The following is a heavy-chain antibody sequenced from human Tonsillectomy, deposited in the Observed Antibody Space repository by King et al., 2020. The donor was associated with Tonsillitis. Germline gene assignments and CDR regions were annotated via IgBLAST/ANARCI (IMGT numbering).Heavy chain of an antibody. V-gene: IGHV1-69*01. Sequence: VQLVESGAEVKKPGSSVKVSCKASGDTFSSYAISWVRQAPGQGLEWMGGIIPIFGTANYAQKFQGRVTITADESTSTAYMELSSLRSEDTAVYYCARVQDTTHDGGNPYLFFDLWGRGTLVTVSA. D-gene: IGHD4-23*01. J-gene: IGHJ2*01. CDR3: ARVQDTTHDGGNPYLFFDL. CDR1: GDTFSSYA. CDR2: IIPIFGTA.